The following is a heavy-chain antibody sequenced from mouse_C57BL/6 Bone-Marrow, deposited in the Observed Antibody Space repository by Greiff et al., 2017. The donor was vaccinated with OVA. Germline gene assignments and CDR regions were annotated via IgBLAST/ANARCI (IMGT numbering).Heavy chain of an antibody. CDR1: GYTFTDYE. Sequence: QVQLQQSGAELVRPGASVTLSCKASGYTFTDYEMHWVKQTPVHGLEWIGAIDPETGGTAYNQKFKGKATLTADTSSSTAYMELRSLTSEDSAVYYCTRNSNYVSLYYFDYWGQGTTLTVSS. CDR3: TRNSNYVSLYYFDY. J-gene: IGHJ2*01. V-gene: IGHV1-15*01. CDR2: IDPETGGT. D-gene: IGHD2-5*01.